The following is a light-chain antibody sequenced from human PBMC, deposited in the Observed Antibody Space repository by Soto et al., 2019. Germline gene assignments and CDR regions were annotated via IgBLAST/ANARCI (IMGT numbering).Light chain of an antibody. Sequence: EIVLTQSPVTLSLSPGERATLSCRASQSVSSSLAWYQQKPGQAPRLLIYDASNRATGIPARFSGSGSGTDFTLTNSSLEPEDFAVYYCQQRSNWQVTFGQGTRLEIK. CDR2: DAS. CDR1: QSVSSS. CDR3: QQRSNWQVT. V-gene: IGKV3-11*01. J-gene: IGKJ5*01.